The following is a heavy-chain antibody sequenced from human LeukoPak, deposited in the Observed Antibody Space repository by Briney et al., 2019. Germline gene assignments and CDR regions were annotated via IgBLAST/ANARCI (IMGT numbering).Heavy chain of an antibody. CDR2: ITSTGTTI. V-gene: IGHV3-48*03. CDR1: GFTFSSYQ. D-gene: IGHD6-19*01. CDR3: ARIYSSGRGNDALDI. J-gene: IGHJ3*02. Sequence: GGSLRLSCAASGFTFSSYQMTWVRQAPGKGLQWVSYITSTGTTIHYAASVKGRFTISRDNANNSLFLQMNSLRAEDTAVYYCARIYSSGRGNDALDIWGQGTMVSVSS.